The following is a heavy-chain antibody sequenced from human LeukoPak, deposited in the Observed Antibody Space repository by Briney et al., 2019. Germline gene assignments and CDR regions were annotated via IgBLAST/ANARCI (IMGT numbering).Heavy chain of an antibody. D-gene: IGHD2-8*02. CDR3: TGDTVGILDY. CDR2: IKEDGSMK. V-gene: IGHV3-7*01. J-gene: IGHJ4*02. CDR1: GFTFASSW. Sequence: GGSLRLSCAASGFTFASSWMTWVRQAPGKGLEWVAGIKEDGSMKHYADSLKGRFTISRDNPKNSLYLQMNSLRAEDTAIYYCTGDTVGILDYWGQGNLVTVAA.